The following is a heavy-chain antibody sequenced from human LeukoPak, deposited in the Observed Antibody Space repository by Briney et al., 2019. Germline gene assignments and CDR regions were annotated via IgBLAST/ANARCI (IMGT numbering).Heavy chain of an antibody. Sequence: ASVNVSCKASGYTFTSQYLHWVRQAPGQGLEWMGWITPNSGGTNYAQKFQGRVTMTRDTSISTAYMELSSLRSEDTAVYYCASHYDSSGTDAFDIWGQGTMVTVSS. CDR2: ITPNSGGT. J-gene: IGHJ3*02. D-gene: IGHD3-22*01. CDR1: GYTFTSQY. CDR3: ASHYDSSGTDAFDI. V-gene: IGHV1-2*02.